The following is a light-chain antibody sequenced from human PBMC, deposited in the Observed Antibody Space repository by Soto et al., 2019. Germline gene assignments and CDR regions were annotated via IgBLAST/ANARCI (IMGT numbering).Light chain of an antibody. CDR3: QQYSSLPPIT. Sequence: EIVMTQSPATLSVSPGERATLSCRASQSVSSNLAWYQQKPGQAPRLLIYGASSRATGIPARFSGSGSGTEFTLTISSLQSEDFAVYYCQQYSSLPPITFGQGTRLEIK. CDR1: QSVSSN. CDR2: GAS. V-gene: IGKV3D-15*01. J-gene: IGKJ5*01.